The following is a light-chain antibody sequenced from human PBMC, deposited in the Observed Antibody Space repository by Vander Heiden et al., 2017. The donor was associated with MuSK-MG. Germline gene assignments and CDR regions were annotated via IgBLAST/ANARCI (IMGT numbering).Light chain of an antibody. CDR3: SSYTSRSSVV. Sequence: QSALTQPASVSGSPGQSITISCTGTSSDVGGYNFVSWYQQHPGKAPKIMIYDVSNRPSGVSNRFSASKSGNTASLTISGLQAEDEADYYCSSYTSRSSVVFGGGTKLTVL. CDR1: SSDVGGYNF. V-gene: IGLV2-14*03. J-gene: IGLJ2*01. CDR2: DVS.